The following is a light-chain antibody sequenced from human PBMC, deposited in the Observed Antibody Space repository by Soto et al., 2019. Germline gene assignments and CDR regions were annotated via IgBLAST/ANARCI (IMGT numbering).Light chain of an antibody. Sequence: EIVLTQSPGTLSLSPGERATLSCRASQSVSSSYLAWYQQKPGQAPRLLIYGASSRATGIPDRFSGSGSGTDFTLTISRLEPEDFSVYYCLQYDSSPLTFGGGTKVEIK. J-gene: IGKJ4*01. CDR2: GAS. CDR1: QSVSSSY. CDR3: LQYDSSPLT. V-gene: IGKV3-20*01.